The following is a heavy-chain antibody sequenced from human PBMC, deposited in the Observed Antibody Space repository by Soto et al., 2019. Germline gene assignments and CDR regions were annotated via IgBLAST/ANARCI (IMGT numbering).Heavy chain of an antibody. J-gene: IGHJ4*02. CDR1: GFTFSNAW. CDR3: TTLHMITLGGVIVYSGDYFDY. V-gene: IGHV3-15*01. Sequence: GGSLRLSCAASGFTFSNAWMSWVRQAPGKGLEWVGRIKSKTDGGTTDYAAPVKGRFTISRDDSKNTLYLQMNSLKTEDTAVYYCTTLHMITLGGVIVYSGDYFDYWGQGTLVTVSS. D-gene: IGHD3-16*02. CDR2: IKSKTDGGTT.